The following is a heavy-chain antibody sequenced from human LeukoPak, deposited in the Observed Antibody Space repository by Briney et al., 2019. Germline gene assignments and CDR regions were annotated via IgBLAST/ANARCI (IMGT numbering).Heavy chain of an antibody. J-gene: IGHJ4*02. CDR1: GFTFSSYE. CDR2: ISSSGSTI. D-gene: IGHD4-17*01. Sequence: GGSLRLSCAASGFTFSSYEMNWVRQAPGKGLEWVSYISSSGSTIYYADSVKGRFTISRDNAKNSLHLQMNSLRAEDTAVYYCAREGGATTVTNFSDYWGQGTLVTVSS. V-gene: IGHV3-48*03. CDR3: AREGGATTVTNFSDY.